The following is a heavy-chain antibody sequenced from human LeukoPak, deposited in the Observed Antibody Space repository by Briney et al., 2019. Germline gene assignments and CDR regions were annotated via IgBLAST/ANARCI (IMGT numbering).Heavy chain of an antibody. CDR3: ARDKIVGATFFDY. V-gene: IGHV3-7*01. D-gene: IGHD1-26*01. CDR1: GFTFNIYW. Sequence: GGSLRLSCAASGFTFNIYWMSWVRQAPGKGLEWVANIKQDGSEKYYVDSVKGRFTISRDNAKNSLYLQMDRLRAEDTAVYYCARDKIVGATFFDYWGQGTLVTVSS. J-gene: IGHJ4*02. CDR2: IKQDGSEK.